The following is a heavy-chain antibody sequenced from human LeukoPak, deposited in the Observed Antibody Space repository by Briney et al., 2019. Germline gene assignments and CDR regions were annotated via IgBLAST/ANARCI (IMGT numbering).Heavy chain of an antibody. Sequence: GGSLRLSCAASGFTFSSYAMHWVRQAPGKGLEWVAVISYDGSSKYYADSVKGRFTISRDNSKNTLYLQMNSLRAEDTAVYYCARPPYYYDSSGYPLAEYFQRWGQGTLVTVSS. D-gene: IGHD3-22*01. V-gene: IGHV3-30*04. CDR1: GFTFSSYA. CDR2: ISYDGSSK. CDR3: ARPPYYYDSSGYPLAEYFQR. J-gene: IGHJ1*01.